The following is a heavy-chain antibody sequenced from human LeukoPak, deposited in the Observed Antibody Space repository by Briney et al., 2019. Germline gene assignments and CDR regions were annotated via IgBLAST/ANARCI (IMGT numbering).Heavy chain of an antibody. V-gene: IGHV4-4*02. D-gene: IGHD6-13*01. CDR2: IYHSGST. Sequence: SETLSLTCAVSGGSISSSNWWSWVRQPPGKGLEWIGEIYHSGSTNYNPSLKSRVTISVDKSKNQFSLKLSSVTAADTAVYYCARGRILLAAADTIPFFDYWGQGTLVTVSS. CDR1: GGSISSSNW. J-gene: IGHJ4*02. CDR3: ARGRILLAAADTIPFFDY.